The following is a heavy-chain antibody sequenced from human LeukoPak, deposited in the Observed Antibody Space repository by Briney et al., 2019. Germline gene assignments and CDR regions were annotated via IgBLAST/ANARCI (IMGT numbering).Heavy chain of an antibody. Sequence: SETLSLTCTVSGGSISSYYWSWIRQPPGKGLEWIGYIYYSGSTNYNPSLKGRVTISVDTSKNHFSLKLSSVTAADTAVYYCAGSVDTATSGPDYWGQGTLVTVSS. V-gene: IGHV4-59*01. CDR1: GGSISSYY. CDR3: AGSVDTATSGPDY. J-gene: IGHJ4*02. D-gene: IGHD5-18*01. CDR2: IYYSGST.